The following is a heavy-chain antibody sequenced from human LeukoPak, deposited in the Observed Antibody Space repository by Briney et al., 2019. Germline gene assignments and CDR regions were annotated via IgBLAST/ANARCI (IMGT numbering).Heavy chain of an antibody. V-gene: IGHV3-33*01. CDR3: TRYNNDHFDY. CDR1: GFTFGGYD. J-gene: IGHJ4*02. CDR2: IAYDGSRA. D-gene: IGHD1-14*01. Sequence: GGSLRLSCAGSGFTFGGYDMHWFRQTPGKGLEWVAVIAYDGSRAFYADSVKGRFTISRDNSKNTMSVQMDDLRAEDTAVYYCTRYNNDHFDYWGQGTLVTVSS.